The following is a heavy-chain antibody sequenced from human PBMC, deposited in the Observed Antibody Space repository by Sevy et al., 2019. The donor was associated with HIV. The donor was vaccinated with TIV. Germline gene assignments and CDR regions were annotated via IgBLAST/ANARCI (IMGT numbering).Heavy chain of an antibody. J-gene: IGHJ4*02. V-gene: IGHV3-23*01. CDR3: AREGCTKPHDY. CDR2: LSFGCGEI. Sequence: GGSLRLSCAASGFTFSKYSMSWVRQPPGKGLEWVSTLSFGCGEINYEDSVKGRFTISRDNSKSPVYLQMNSLRPEDTAVYYCAREGCTKPHDYWGQGTLVTVSS. CDR1: GFTFSKYS. D-gene: IGHD2-8*01.